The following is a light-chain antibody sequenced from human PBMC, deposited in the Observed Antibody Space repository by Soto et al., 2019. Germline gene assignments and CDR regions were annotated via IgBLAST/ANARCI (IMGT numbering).Light chain of an antibody. CDR1: QSVSNSH. J-gene: IGKJ2*01. CDR3: QHYGSSTREVT. V-gene: IGKV3-20*01. CDR2: RAS. Sequence: EIVLTQSAGTLSLSPGERATLSCRASQSVSNSHLAWYQQKPGQAPRLVIYRASNRATAIPDRFSGSGSGTEFTLTITSLEPEDFAVYYCQHYGSSTREVTFGQGTRLEI.